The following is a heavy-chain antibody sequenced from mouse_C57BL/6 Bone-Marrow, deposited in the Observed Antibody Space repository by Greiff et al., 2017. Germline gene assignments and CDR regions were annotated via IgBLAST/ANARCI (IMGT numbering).Heavy chain of an antibody. V-gene: IGHV1-52*01. D-gene: IGHD2-4*01. CDR1: GYTFTSYW. Sequence: QVHVKQPGAELVRPGSSVKLSCKASGYTFTSYWMHWVKQRPIQGLEWIGNIDPSGSETHYNQKFKDKATLTVDKSSSTAYMQLSSLTSEDSAVYYCAIIYYEYMDYWGQGTSVTVSS. CDR3: AIIYYEYMDY. J-gene: IGHJ4*01. CDR2: IDPSGSET.